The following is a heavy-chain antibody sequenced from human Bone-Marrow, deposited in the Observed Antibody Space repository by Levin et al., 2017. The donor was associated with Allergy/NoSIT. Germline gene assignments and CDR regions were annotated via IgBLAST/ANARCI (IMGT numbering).Heavy chain of an antibody. V-gene: IGHV3-15*01. J-gene: IGHJ4*02. CDR3: TAGVGSSDHDY. Sequence: LSLTCAASGFSFTNAWMSWVRQAPGKGLEWVGRVKSRSDGGTTDHAAPVKGRFTISRDDSENTLYLQMNSLKTEDTAVYYCTAGVGSSDHDYWGQGALVTVSS. CDR1: GFSFTNAW. CDR2: VKSRSDGGTT. D-gene: IGHD1-26*01.